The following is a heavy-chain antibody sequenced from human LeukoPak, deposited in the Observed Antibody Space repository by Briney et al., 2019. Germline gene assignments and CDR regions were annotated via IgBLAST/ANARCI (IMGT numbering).Heavy chain of an antibody. J-gene: IGHJ5*02. CDR2: IYTSGST. CDR3: ARDWRDTYYDILTGPWGWCWFDP. Sequence: PSETLSLTCTVSGGSISSYYWSWIRQPAGKGLEWIGRIYTSGSTNYNPSLKSRVTMSVDTSKNQFSLKLSSVTAADTAVYYCARDWRDTYYDILTGPWGWCWFDPWGQGTLVTVSS. CDR1: GGSISSYY. V-gene: IGHV4-4*07. D-gene: IGHD3-9*01.